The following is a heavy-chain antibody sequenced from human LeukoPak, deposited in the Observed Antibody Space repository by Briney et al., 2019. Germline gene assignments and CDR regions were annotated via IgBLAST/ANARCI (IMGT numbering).Heavy chain of an antibody. Sequence: SETLSLICTVSGGSISSYDWSWIRQPPGKGLQSNEYIYYSGSTNYNPSLKSRVTISVDKSKTQSSLKLSSVTAAVTAFFFKPKTAYDILTGSFYYGMDVWGQGTTVTVSS. D-gene: IGHD3-9*01. CDR3: PKTAYDILTGSFYYGMDV. CDR1: GGSISSYD. V-gene: IGHV4-59*08. J-gene: IGHJ6*02. CDR2: IYYSGST.